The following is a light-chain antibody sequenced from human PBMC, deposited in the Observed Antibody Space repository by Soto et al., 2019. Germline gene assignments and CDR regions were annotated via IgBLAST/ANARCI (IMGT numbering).Light chain of an antibody. V-gene: IGKV1-12*01. J-gene: IGKJ4*01. CDR1: QSLSNR. Sequence: VQMTQSPATLSASVGDSVTITCRASQSLSNRLAWHQQKPGTAPKXLIYGASSLQSGVPSRFRGSGSETDFTLTISSLKPEDSATYYCQQTNTFPLTFGGGTKVDIK. CDR3: QQTNTFPLT. CDR2: GAS.